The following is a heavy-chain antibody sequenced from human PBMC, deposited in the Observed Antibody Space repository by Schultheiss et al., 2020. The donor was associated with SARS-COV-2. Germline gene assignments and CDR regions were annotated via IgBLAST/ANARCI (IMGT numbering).Heavy chain of an antibody. Sequence: SETLSLTCTVSGGSVSSGSYYWSWIRQPPGKGLEWIGSIYYSGSTYYNPSLKSRVTISVDTSKNQFSLKLSSVTAADTAVYYCARGTHWFDPWGQGTLVTVSS. CDR2: IYYSGST. J-gene: IGHJ5*02. CDR3: ARGTHWFDP. CDR1: GGSVSSGSYY. V-gene: IGHV4-39*01.